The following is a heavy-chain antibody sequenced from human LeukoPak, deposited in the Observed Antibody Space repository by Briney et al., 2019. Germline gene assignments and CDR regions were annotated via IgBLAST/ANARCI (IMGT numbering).Heavy chain of an antibody. D-gene: IGHD1-26*01. J-gene: IGHJ4*02. CDR2: IYPGDSDT. V-gene: IGHV5-51*03. Sequence: AGESLKISCKGSGYSFTTHWIGWVRQMPGKGLEWMGIIYPGDSDTTYSPSFQGQVTISADKSISTAYLQWSSLKASDTAVYYCARRDDGPVSGSYRGNFDYWGQGTLVTVSS. CDR1: GYSFTTHW. CDR3: ARRDDGPVSGSYRGNFDY.